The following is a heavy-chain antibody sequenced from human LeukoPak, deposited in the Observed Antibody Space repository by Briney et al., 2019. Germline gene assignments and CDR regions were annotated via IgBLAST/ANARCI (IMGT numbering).Heavy chain of an antibody. CDR3: AREAYDSSGYRYYHFDY. CDR2: IYYSGST. Sequence: SETLSLTCTVSGGTISSYYWSWIRQPPGKGLEWIGYIYYSGSTNYNPSRKSRVTISVDTSKNQFSLKLSSVTAADTAVYYCAREAYDSSGYRYYHFDYWGQGTLVTVSS. D-gene: IGHD3-22*01. CDR1: GGTISSYY. V-gene: IGHV4-59*01. J-gene: IGHJ4*02.